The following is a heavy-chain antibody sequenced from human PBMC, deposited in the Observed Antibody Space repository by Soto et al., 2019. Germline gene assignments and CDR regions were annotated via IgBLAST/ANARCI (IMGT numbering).Heavy chain of an antibody. J-gene: IGHJ6*02. CDR3: ARGKGRDYYYYYGMDV. D-gene: IGHD3-10*01. Sequence: SETLSLTCAVYGGSFSGYYWSWIRQPPGKGLEWIGEINHSGSTNYNPSLKSRVTISVDTSKNQFSLKLSSVTAADTAVYYCARGKGRDYYYYYGMDVWGQGTTVTVSS. CDR1: GGSFSGYY. CDR2: INHSGST. V-gene: IGHV4-34*01.